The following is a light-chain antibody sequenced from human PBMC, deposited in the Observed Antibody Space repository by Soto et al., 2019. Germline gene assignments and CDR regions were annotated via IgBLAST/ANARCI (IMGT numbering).Light chain of an antibody. CDR1: SSNIGAGYD. Sequence: QPVLTQPPSVSGAPGQRVTISCTGSSSNIGAGYDVNWYQQLPGTAPKLLIYRNTNRPSGVPDRFSGSTSGTSASLAITGLQAEDEADYYCQSYDSSHWVFGGGTKVTVL. CDR3: QSYDSSHWV. CDR2: RNT. J-gene: IGLJ3*02. V-gene: IGLV1-40*01.